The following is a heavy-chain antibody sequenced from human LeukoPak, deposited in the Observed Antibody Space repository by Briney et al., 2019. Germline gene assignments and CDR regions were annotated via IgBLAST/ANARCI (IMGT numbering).Heavy chain of an antibody. J-gene: IGHJ4*02. CDR1: GYTFTSYG. D-gene: IGHD3-16*02. Sequence: ASVKVSCKASGYTFTSYGISWVRQAPGQGLEWMGWICAYNGNTNYAQKLQGKVTMTTDTSTSTADMELRSLRSDDTAVYYCARDVPHFGGVIVRFDYWGQGTLATVSS. V-gene: IGHV1-18*01. CDR3: ARDVPHFGGVIVRFDY. CDR2: ICAYNGNT.